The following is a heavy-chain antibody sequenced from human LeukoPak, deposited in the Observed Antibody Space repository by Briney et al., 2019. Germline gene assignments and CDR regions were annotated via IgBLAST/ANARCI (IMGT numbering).Heavy chain of an antibody. CDR1: GFTFSSYA. D-gene: IGHD5-18*01. J-gene: IGHJ3*02. CDR2: ISYDGSNK. V-gene: IGHV3-30*04. CDR3: AKDQYSYGSLLDI. Sequence: PGGSLRLSCAASGFTFSSYAMHWVRQAPGKGLEWVAVISYDGSNKYYADSVKGRFTISRDNSKNTLYLQMNSLRAEDTAVYYCAKDQYSYGSLLDIWGQGTMVTVSS.